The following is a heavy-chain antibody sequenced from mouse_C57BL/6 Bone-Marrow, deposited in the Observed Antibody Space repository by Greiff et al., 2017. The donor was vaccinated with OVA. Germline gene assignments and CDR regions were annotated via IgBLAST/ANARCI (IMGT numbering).Heavy chain of an antibody. Sequence: VQLQQSGAELVRPGASVKLSCKASGYTFTDYYINWVKQRPGQGLEWIARIYPGSGNTYYNEKFKGKATLTAEKSSSTAYMQLSSLTSEDSAVYICEYNTVVAGDIDYWGQGTTLTVSS. CDR2: IYPGSGNT. J-gene: IGHJ2*01. CDR3: EYNTVVAGDIDY. V-gene: IGHV1-76*01. CDR1: GYTFTDYY. D-gene: IGHD1-1*01.